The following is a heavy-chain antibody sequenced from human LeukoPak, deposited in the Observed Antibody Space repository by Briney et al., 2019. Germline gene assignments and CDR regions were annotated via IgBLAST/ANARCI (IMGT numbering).Heavy chain of an antibody. CDR3: ARLGYSYGLDYYYYYMDV. CDR1: GGSISRYY. Sequence: SETLSLTCTVSGGSISRYYWTWIRQPAGKGLEWIGRIYTSGSTNYNPSLKSRVTMSVDTSKNQFSLKLGSVTAADTAVYYCARLGYSYGLDYYYYYMDVWGKGTTVTISS. D-gene: IGHD5-18*01. V-gene: IGHV4-4*07. J-gene: IGHJ6*03. CDR2: IYTSGST.